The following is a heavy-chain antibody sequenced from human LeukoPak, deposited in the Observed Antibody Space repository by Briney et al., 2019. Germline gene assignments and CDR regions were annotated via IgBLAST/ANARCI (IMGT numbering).Heavy chain of an antibody. CDR1: GFTFNGYN. D-gene: IGHD2-8*02. J-gene: IGHJ4*02. CDR2: TTSTSSST. CDR3: ATYRQVLLPFES. Sequence: GGSLRLSCATSGFTFNGYNMNWVRQAPGKGLEWISYTTSTSSSTSYADSVKGRFSISRDNAKNSLYLQMNSLRAEDTAIYYCATYRQVLLPFESWGQGTLVTVSS. V-gene: IGHV3-48*01.